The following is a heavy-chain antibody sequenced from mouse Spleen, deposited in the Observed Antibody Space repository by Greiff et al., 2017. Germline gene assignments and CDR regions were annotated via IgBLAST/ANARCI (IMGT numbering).Heavy chain of an antibody. CDR1: GYTFTSYW. V-gene: IGHV1-74*01. J-gene: IGHJ4*01. CDR2: IHPSDSDT. D-gene: IGHD2-14*01. CDR3: AITYYRYDGAFYAMDY. Sequence: QVQLKQPGAELVKPGASVKVSCKASGYTFTSYWMHWVKQRPGQGLEWIGRIHPSDSDTNYNQKFKGKATLTVDKSSSTAYMQLSSLTSEDSAVYYCAITYYRYDGAFYAMDYWGQGTSVTVSS.